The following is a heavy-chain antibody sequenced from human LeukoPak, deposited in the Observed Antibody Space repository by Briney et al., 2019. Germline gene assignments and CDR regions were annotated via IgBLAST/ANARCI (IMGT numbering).Heavy chain of an antibody. CDR2: IYYSGST. D-gene: IGHD3-16*01. CDR3: ARERSGGRVWFDP. J-gene: IGHJ5*02. V-gene: IGHV4-59*01. Sequence: PSETLSLTCTVSGGSISSYYWSWLRQPPGKGLEWIGYIYYSGSTNYNPSLKSRVTISVDTSKNQFSLKLSSVTAADTAVYYCARERSGGRVWFDPWGQGTLVTVSS. CDR1: GGSISSYY.